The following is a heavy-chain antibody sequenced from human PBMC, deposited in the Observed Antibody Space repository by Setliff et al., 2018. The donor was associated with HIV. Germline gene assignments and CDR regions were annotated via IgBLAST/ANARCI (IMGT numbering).Heavy chain of an antibody. J-gene: IGHJ4*02. CDR2: IDHEGTT. D-gene: IGHD3-16*02. CDR3: TLTHVGAQTHVGIPMIDNF. V-gene: IGHV4-34*01. Sequence: SETLSLTCAVFGGSFSNYYWSWVRQPPGKGLEFIAEIDHEGTTNYNPSLKSRATISVDTSKDHLSLKLTSMTAADTGVYFCTLTHVGAQTHVGIPMIDNFWGQGTLVTVSS. CDR1: GGSFSNYY.